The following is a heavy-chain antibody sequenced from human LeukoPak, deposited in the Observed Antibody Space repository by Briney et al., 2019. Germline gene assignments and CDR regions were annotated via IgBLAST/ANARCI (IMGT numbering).Heavy chain of an antibody. CDR2: ISYDGSNK. J-gene: IGHJ4*02. CDR1: GFTFSSYA. CDR3: ARVSDQLYFDY. Sequence: GGSLRLSCAASGFTFSSYAMHWVRQAPGKGLEWVAVISYDGSNKYYADSVKGRFTISRDNSKNTLYLQMNSLRAEDTAVYYCARVSDQLYFDYWGQGTLVTVSS. D-gene: IGHD2-2*01. V-gene: IGHV3-30-3*01.